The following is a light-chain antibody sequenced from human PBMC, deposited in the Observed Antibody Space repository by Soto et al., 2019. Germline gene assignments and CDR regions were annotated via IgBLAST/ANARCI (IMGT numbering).Light chain of an antibody. CDR1: ESISSW. CDR3: QYYNDYCWT. J-gene: IGKJ1*01. CDR2: KTS. Sequence: DIQLTKTPSTLTASVGERVTITCRASESISSWLDWYKQKPGKAPNLLIYKTSNLDSGVPSRFSGSGSGTEITITICSLQPDDFATYYCQYYNDYCWTFGQGTKVEIK. V-gene: IGKV1-5*03.